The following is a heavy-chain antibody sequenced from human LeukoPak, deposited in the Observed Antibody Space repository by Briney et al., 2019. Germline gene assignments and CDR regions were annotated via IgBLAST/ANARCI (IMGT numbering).Heavy chain of an antibody. J-gene: IGHJ6*02. D-gene: IGHD3-9*01. Sequence: GGSLRLSCAASGFTFSTYSMNWVRQAPGKGLEWVSSISSSSSYIYYADSVKGRFTISRDNAKNSLYLQMNSLRAEDTAVYYCASARVRYFSGMDVWGQGTTVTVSS. CDR3: ASARVRYFSGMDV. CDR2: ISSSSSYI. CDR1: GFTFSTYS. V-gene: IGHV3-21*01.